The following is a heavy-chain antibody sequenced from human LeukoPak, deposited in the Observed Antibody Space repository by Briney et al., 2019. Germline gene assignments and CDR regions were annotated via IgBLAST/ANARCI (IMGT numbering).Heavy chain of an antibody. CDR2: INHSGST. CDR1: GGSFSGYY. D-gene: IGHD2-15*01. V-gene: IGHV4-34*01. Sequence: PSETLSLTCAVYGGSFSGYYWSWIRQPPGKGLEWIGEINHSGSTNYNPSLKSRVTISVDTSKNQFSLKLSSVTAADTAVYYCARDGGYCSGGSCYSRAFDIWGQGTMVTVSS. CDR3: ARDGGYCSGGSCYSRAFDI. J-gene: IGHJ3*02.